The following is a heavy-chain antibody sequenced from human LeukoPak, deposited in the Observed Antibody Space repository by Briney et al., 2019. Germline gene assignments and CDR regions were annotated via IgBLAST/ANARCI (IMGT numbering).Heavy chain of an antibody. CDR3: AREVVNSSSWYRASEYFQH. CDR2: INAGNGNT. J-gene: IGHJ1*01. V-gene: IGHV1-3*01. D-gene: IGHD6-13*01. Sequence: ASVKVSCKASGYTVSSYDISWVRQAPGQRLEWMGRINAGNGNTKYSQKFQGRVTITRDTSASTAYMELSSLRSEDTAVYYCAREVVNSSSWYRASEYFQHWGQGTLVTVSS. CDR1: GYTVSSYD.